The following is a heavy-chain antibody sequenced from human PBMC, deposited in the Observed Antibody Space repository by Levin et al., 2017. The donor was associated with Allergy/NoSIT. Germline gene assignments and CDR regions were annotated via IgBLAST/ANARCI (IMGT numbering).Heavy chain of an antibody. V-gene: IGHV3-7*01. Sequence: LSLPCAASGFPFRSYWMSWVRPAPGKGLEWVANIKQDGSEKYYVDSVKGRFTISRDNAKNSLYLQMNSLRAEDTAVYYCARSFSGYDNFDYWGQGTLVTVSS. CDR3: ARSFSGYDNFDY. J-gene: IGHJ4*02. CDR1: GFPFRSYW. D-gene: IGHD5-12*01. CDR2: IKQDGSEK.